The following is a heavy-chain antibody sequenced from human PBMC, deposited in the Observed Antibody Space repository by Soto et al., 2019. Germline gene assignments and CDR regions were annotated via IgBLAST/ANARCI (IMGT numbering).Heavy chain of an antibody. CDR3: ASGGGVGVAGSAAFDM. J-gene: IGHJ3*02. Sequence: QLHLVQSGAVVKKPGASVTVSCSASGYPVTAYYMHWVRQAPGRGLEWMGGINPATGAAKYTQTFRGKVTITRDTSPTTTFMDLGGLATEDSAVCYGASGGGVGVAGSAAFDMWGQGTLVTASS. CDR2: INPATGAA. CDR1: GYPVTAYY. V-gene: IGHV1-2*02. D-gene: IGHD3-3*01.